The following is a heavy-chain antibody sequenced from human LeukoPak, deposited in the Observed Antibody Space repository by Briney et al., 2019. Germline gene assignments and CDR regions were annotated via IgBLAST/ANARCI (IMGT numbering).Heavy chain of an antibody. Sequence: PGGSLRLSCAASGFTFSSYSVNWVRQAPGKGLEWVSYISSSSSTIYYADSVKGRFTISRDNAKNSLYLQMNSLRAEDTAVYYCARVSYCTNGVCYTDENWFDPWGQGTLVTVSS. V-gene: IGHV3-48*01. CDR2: ISSSSSTI. D-gene: IGHD2-8*01. J-gene: IGHJ5*02. CDR1: GFTFSSYS. CDR3: ARVSYCTNGVCYTDENWFDP.